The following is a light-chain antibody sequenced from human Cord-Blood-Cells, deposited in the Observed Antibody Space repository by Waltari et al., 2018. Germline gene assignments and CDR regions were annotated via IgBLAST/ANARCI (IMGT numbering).Light chain of an antibody. J-gene: IGKJ3*01. CDR2: GAS. CDR3: QQYGSSPPLT. V-gene: IGKV3-20*01. CDR1: QSVSSTY. Sequence: DIVLTQSPGTLSLSPGARATLSFRASQSVSSTYLAWYQQKPGQAPRLLIYGASSRATGIPDRFSGSGSGTDFTLTISRLEPEDFAVYYCQQYGSSPPLTFGPGTKVDIK.